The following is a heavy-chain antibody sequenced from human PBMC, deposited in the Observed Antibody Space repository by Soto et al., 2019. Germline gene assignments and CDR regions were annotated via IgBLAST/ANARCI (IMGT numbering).Heavy chain of an antibody. D-gene: IGHD4-17*01. CDR1: GFTFSSHA. Sequence: PGGSLRLSCAASGFTFSSHAMYWVRRAPGKGLEWVAVISKDGSNKYYADSVKDRFTISRDNSKDTLYLQMNSLRPEDTAVYYCARDQTTVRGGYYYYGMDVWGQGTTVTVSS. J-gene: IGHJ6*02. CDR2: ISKDGSNK. CDR3: ARDQTTVRGGYYYYGMDV. V-gene: IGHV3-30-3*01.